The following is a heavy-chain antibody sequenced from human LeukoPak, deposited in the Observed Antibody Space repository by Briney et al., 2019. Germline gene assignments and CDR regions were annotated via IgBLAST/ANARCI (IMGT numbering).Heavy chain of an antibody. J-gene: IGHJ3*02. V-gene: IGHV4-59*08. Sequence: SETLSLTCIVSGDPIRSYYWSWIRQPPGKGLEWIAYMHYSGSTNYNPSLKSRVTISVDTSKNQFSLKLSSVTAADTAVYYCARHWDTTVTPNDAFDIWGQGTMVTVSS. CDR2: MHYSGST. D-gene: IGHD4-17*01. CDR1: GDPIRSYY. CDR3: ARHWDTTVTPNDAFDI.